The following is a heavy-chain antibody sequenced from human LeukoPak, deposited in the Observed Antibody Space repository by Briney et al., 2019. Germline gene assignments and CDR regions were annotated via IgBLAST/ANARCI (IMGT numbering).Heavy chain of an antibody. D-gene: IGHD6-19*01. CDR3: ARVKAQQWLPDY. CDR2: IYYSGST. J-gene: IGHJ4*02. Sequence: SETLSLTCAVYGGSFGGYYWSWIRQPPGKGLEWIGIIYYSGSTYYNPSLKSRVTISVDTSKNQFSLNLSSVTAADTAVYYCARVKAQQWLPDYWGQGTLVTVSS. V-gene: IGHV4-34*01. CDR1: GGSFGGYY.